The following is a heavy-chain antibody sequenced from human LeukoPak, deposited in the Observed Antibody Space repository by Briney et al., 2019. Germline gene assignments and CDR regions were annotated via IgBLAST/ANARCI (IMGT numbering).Heavy chain of an antibody. D-gene: IGHD3-3*01. CDR2: INPSGGST. CDR1: GYTFTSYY. V-gene: IGHV1-46*01. J-gene: IGHJ3*02. Sequence: GASVKVSCTASGYTFTSYYMHWVRQAPGQGLEWMGIINPSGGSTSYAQRFQGRVTMTGDTSTSTVYMELSSLRSEDTAVYYCASEYYDFWSGVRPHDAFDIWGQGTMVTVSS. CDR3: ASEYYDFWSGVRPHDAFDI.